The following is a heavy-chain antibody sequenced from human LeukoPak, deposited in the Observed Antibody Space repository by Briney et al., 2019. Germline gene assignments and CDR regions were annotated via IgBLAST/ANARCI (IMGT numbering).Heavy chain of an antibody. CDR1: GLTVSSNY. Sequence: GGSLRLSCAPSGLTVSSNYMSWVRQAPGKGLGWVSIMYSGGSTYYADSVEGRFTISRDNSKNTLYLQMNSLRGEDTAVYYCASGGSNGWYHFDNWGQGTLVTVSS. V-gene: IGHV3-66*01. CDR3: ASGGSNGWYHFDN. J-gene: IGHJ4*02. D-gene: IGHD6-19*01. CDR2: MYSGGST.